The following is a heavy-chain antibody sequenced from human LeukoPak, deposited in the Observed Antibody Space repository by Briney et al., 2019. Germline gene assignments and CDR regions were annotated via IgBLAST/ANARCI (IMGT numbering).Heavy chain of an antibody. Sequence: PGGSLRLSCAASGFTFSTYGMHWVRQAPGKGLEWVAFIQNDGSNKYYADSVKGRFTISRDNSKNTLYLQMNSLRAEDTAVYYGTVTDFDYWGQGTLVTVSS. V-gene: IGHV3-30*02. CDR3: TVTDFDY. J-gene: IGHJ4*02. CDR2: IQNDGSNK. D-gene: IGHD4-11*01. CDR1: GFTFSTYG.